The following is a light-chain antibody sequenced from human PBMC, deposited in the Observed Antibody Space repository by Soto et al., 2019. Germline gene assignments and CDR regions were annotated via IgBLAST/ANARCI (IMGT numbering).Light chain of an antibody. Sequence: IQMTQSPSYLSPSLRYRVNITCRASQGIRNDLGWYQQKPGKAPKLLIYAASSLQSGVPSRFSGSGSGTDFTLTISSLQPEDFATYYCLQDYNYPRTFGQGTRWIS. CDR3: LQDYNYPRT. CDR1: QGIRND. J-gene: IGKJ1*01. V-gene: IGKV1-6*01. CDR2: AAS.